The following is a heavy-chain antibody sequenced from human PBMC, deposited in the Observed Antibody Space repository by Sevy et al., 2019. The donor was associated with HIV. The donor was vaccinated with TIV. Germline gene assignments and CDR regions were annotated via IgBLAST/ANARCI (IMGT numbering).Heavy chain of an antibody. CDR1: GFTFSTYD. CDR2: IGTLLDT. D-gene: IGHD6-13*01. CDR3: ARACTAAGSKSGPIDAFDV. J-gene: IGHJ3*01. Sequence: GGSLRLSCAASGFTFSTYDMHWVHQVAGEDLEWVSGIGTLLDTYYAASVKGRFIISRDNAKNSLFLQMNSLRAGDSAIYYCARACTAAGSKSGPIDAFDVWGQGTVVTVSS. V-gene: IGHV3-13*01.